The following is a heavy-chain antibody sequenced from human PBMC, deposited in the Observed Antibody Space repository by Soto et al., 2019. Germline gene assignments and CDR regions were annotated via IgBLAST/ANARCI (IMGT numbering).Heavy chain of an antibody. D-gene: IGHD3-9*01. V-gene: IGHV3-23*01. Sequence: EVQLLESGGGLVQPGGSLRLSCAASGFTFSSYAMSWVRQAPGKGREWVSAISGSGGSTYYADSVRGRFTISRDNSKNTLYLQMNSLRAEDTAVYYCAKSRGDILTGYYISNWFDPWGQGTLVTVSS. J-gene: IGHJ5*02. CDR2: ISGSGGST. CDR3: AKSRGDILTGYYISNWFDP. CDR1: GFTFSSYA.